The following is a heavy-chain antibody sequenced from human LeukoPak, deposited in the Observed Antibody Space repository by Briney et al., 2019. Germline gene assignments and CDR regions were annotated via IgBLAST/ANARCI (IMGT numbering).Heavy chain of an antibody. Sequence: ASVKVSCKASGYTFTGYYMHWVRQAPGQGLGWMGRINPNSGGTNYAQKFQGRVTMTRDTSISTAYMELSRLRSDDTVVYYCARDRHVLRYFDWLSNDAFDIWGQGTMVTVSS. CDR3: ARDRHVLRYFDWLSNDAFDI. CDR1: GYTFTGYY. CDR2: INPNSGGT. J-gene: IGHJ3*02. D-gene: IGHD3-9*01. V-gene: IGHV1-2*05.